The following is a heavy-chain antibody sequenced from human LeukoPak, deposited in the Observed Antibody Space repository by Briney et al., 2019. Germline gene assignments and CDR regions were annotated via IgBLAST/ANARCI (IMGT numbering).Heavy chain of an antibody. CDR3: ARDLSTITVAGTSWYDY. V-gene: IGHV3-30-3*01. CDR2: ISSDGSNK. D-gene: IGHD6-19*01. CDR1: GFTFSSYA. J-gene: IGHJ4*02. Sequence: GGSLRLSCAASGFTFSSYAMHWVRQAPGKGLEWVAVISSDGSNKYYTDSVKRRFTISRDDSKNTLYLQMNSLRPEDTAVYYCARDLSTITVAGTSWYDYWGQGTLVTVSA.